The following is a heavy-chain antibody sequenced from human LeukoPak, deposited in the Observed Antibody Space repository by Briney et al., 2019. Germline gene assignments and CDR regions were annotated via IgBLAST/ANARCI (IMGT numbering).Heavy chain of an antibody. V-gene: IGHV5-51*01. D-gene: IGHD3-9*01. CDR2: IYPGDSDT. Sequence: GESLKISCKGSGYSFTNYWIGWVREMPGKGLEWMGIIYPGDSDTRYIPSFQGQVAISADKSINTAYLQWSSLKASDTAIYYCARSASRYFDWFDYWGQGTLVTVSS. CDR3: ARSASRYFDWFDY. J-gene: IGHJ4*02. CDR1: GYSFTNYW.